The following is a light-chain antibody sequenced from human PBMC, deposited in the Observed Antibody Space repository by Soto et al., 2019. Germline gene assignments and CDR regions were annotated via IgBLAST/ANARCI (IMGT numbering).Light chain of an antibody. J-gene: IGLJ1*01. Sequence: QSALTQPPSASGSPGQSVTISCTGTSIDVGGYNYISWYQHHPGKVPKLMIYEVSKRPSGVPDRFSGSRSGNTASLTVSGLQAEDEADYYCSSYAASHSYVFGTGTKVTVL. V-gene: IGLV2-8*01. CDR2: EVS. CDR1: SIDVGGYNY. CDR3: SSYAASHSYV.